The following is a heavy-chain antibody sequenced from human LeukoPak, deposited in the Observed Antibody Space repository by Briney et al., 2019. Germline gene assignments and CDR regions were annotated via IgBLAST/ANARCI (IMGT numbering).Heavy chain of an antibody. D-gene: IGHD3-3*01. V-gene: IGHV3-48*01. J-gene: IGHJ4*02. CDR2: IGSSVSTR. CDR1: GFTFSSYN. Sequence: GGSLRLCCAVSGFTFSSYNMKWGPRAPGKGLEWVSYIGSSVSTRYYADSVKGRFTISRDNGKHSLYLQMNSLRAEDTAVYYCAREGSDFWSGYTKGYFDYWGQGTLVTVSS. CDR3: AREGSDFWSGYTKGYFDY.